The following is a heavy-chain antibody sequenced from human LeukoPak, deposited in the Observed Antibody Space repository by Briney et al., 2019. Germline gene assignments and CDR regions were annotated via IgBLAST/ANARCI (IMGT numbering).Heavy chain of an antibody. CDR3: ARDEYSSGWYYYYYYGMDV. CDR1: GFTFSSYW. V-gene: IGHV3-74*01. J-gene: IGHJ6*02. CDR2: INSDGSST. D-gene: IGHD6-19*01. Sequence: PGGSLRLSCAASGFTFSSYWMHWVRQAPGKGLVWVSRINSDGSSTSYADSVKGRFTISRDNAKNTLYLQMSSLRAEDTAVYYCARDEYSSGWYYYYYYGMDVWGQGTTVTVSS.